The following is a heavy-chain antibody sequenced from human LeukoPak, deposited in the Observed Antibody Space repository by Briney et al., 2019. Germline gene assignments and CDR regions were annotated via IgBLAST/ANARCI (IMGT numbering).Heavy chain of an antibody. J-gene: IGHJ5*02. CDR2: IYHSGST. CDR3: ARAKMVVAATQGFDWFDP. Sequence: PSETLSLTCTVSGGSISSGGYYWSWIRQPPGKGLEWIGYIYHSGSTYYNPSLKSRVTISVDRSKNQFSLKLSSVTAADTAVYYCARAKMVVAATQGFDWFDPWGQGTLVTVSS. V-gene: IGHV4-30-2*01. D-gene: IGHD2-15*01. CDR1: GGSISSGGYY.